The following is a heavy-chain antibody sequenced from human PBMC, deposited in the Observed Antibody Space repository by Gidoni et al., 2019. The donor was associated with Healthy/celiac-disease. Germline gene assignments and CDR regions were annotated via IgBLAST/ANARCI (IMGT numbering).Heavy chain of an antibody. Sequence: QVQLVQSGAEVKKPGSSVKVACKESGGNLSSYAISWVRQAPGQGLEWMGWISPIFGTANYAQKFQGRVTITADESTSTAYMELSSLRSEDTAVYYCARRYCSGGSCSNWFDPWGQGTLVTVSS. J-gene: IGHJ5*02. CDR3: ARRYCSGGSCSNWFDP. D-gene: IGHD2-15*01. V-gene: IGHV1-69*01. CDR2: ISPIFGTA. CDR1: GGNLSSYA.